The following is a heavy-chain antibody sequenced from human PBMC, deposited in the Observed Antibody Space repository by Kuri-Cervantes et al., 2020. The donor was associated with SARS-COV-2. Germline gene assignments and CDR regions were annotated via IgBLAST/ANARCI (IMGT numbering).Heavy chain of an antibody. V-gene: IGHV3-48*03. CDR1: GFTFSNYK. Sequence: GGSLRLSCEVSGFTFSNYKMNWVRQAPGKGLEWVSSISSTGSTKYYADSVQGRFTISRDNPQNSLYLQMNSLRAEDTAVYYCARGESGYDPFDYWGQGTLVTVSS. J-gene: IGHJ4*02. CDR3: ARGESGYDPFDY. D-gene: IGHD5-12*01. CDR2: ISSTGSTK.